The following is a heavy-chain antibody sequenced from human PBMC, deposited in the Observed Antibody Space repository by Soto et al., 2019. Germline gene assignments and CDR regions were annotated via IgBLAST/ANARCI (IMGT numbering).Heavy chain of an antibody. Sequence: QVQLVQSGAEVKKPGASVKVSCKASGYPFTSYGISWVRQAPGQGLHWMGWISAYNGNTNYAPKLQGRVTMTTDTSTSTAYMELRSLRSDDTAVYYCARMAGDDGGGWQYYFDYWGQGTLVTVSS. CDR1: GYPFTSYG. D-gene: IGHD6-19*01. V-gene: IGHV1-18*01. CDR2: ISAYNGNT. CDR3: ARMAGDDGGGWQYYFDY. J-gene: IGHJ4*02.